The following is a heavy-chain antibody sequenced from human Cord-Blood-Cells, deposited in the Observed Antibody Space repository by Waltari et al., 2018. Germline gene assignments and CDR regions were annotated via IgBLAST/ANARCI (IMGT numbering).Heavy chain of an antibody. D-gene: IGHD6-13*01. CDR3: ARGHSSSWYAFDI. J-gene: IGHJ3*02. V-gene: IGHV3-64*01. CDR1: GFTFSSYA. CDR2: ISSNGGST. Sequence: EVQLVESGGGLVQPGGSLRLSCAASGFTFSSYAMHWVRQAPGKGMEYVSAISSNGGSTYYANSVKGRVTISRDNSKNTLYLQMGSLRAEDMAVYYCARGHSSSWYAFDIWGQGTMVTVSS.